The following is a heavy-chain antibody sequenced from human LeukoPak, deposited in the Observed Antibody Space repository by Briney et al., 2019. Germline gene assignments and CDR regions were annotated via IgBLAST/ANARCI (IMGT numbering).Heavy chain of an antibody. CDR2: IKSKTDGGAT. V-gene: IGHV3-15*01. CDR3: TTEAYYYDSGAIKYFDY. Sequence: GGSLRLSCAASGFXFSDYWISWVRQAPGKGLEWVGRIKSKTDGGATHYAAPVKGRFTISRDDSKNTLYLQMNSLKTEDTAVYYCTTEAYYYDSGAIKYFDYWGQGTLVTVSS. J-gene: IGHJ4*02. D-gene: IGHD3-22*01. CDR1: GFXFSDYW.